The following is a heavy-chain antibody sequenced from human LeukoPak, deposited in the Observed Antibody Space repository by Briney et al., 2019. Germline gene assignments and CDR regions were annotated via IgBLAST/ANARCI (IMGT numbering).Heavy chain of an antibody. V-gene: IGHV4-34*01. Sequence: SETLSLTCAVYGGSFSGYYWSWIRQPPGKGLEWIGEINHSGSTNYNPSLKSRVTISVDTSKNQFSLKLSSVTAADTAVYYCASRGRQDYYDSSGSPLDYWGQGTLVTVSS. CDR3: ASRGRQDYYDSSGSPLDY. D-gene: IGHD3-22*01. J-gene: IGHJ4*02. CDR2: INHSGST. CDR1: GGSFSGYY.